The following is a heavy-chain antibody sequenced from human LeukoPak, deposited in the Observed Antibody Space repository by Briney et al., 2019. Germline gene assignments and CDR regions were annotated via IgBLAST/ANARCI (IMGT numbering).Heavy chain of an antibody. D-gene: IGHD2-2*01. CDR1: GFTFSSYD. V-gene: IGHV3-23*01. J-gene: IGHJ6*03. CDR3: AKDGGYCSSTSCYLYYMDV. Sequence: GGSLRLSCAASGFTFSSYDMSWVRQAPGKGLEWVSAISGSGGSTYYADSVKGRFTISRDNSKNTLYLQMNSLRAEDTAVYYCAKDGGYCSSTSCYLYYMDVWGKGTTVTVSS. CDR2: ISGSGGST.